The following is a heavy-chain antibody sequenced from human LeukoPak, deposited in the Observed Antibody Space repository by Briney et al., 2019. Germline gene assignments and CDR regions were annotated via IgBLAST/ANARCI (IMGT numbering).Heavy chain of an antibody. V-gene: IGHV4-34*01. CDR3: ARGRFTIFGVVIIQYYFDY. Sequence: SETLSLTCAVYGGSFSGYYWSWIRQPPGKGLEWIGEINHSGSTNYNPSLKSRVTISVDTSKNQFSLKLSSVTAADTAVYYCARGRFTIFGVVIIQYYFDYWGQGTLVTVSS. J-gene: IGHJ4*02. D-gene: IGHD3-3*01. CDR2: INHSGST. CDR1: GGSFSGYY.